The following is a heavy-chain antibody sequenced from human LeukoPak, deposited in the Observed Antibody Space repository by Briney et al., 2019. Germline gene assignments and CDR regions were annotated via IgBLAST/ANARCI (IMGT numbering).Heavy chain of an antibody. CDR2: INPNSGGT. J-gene: IGHJ4*02. V-gene: IGHV1-2*02. D-gene: IGHD6-13*01. CDR1: GYTFTGYY. Sequence: EASVKVSCKASGYTFTGYYMHWVRQAPGQVLEWMGWINPNSGGTNYAQKFQGRVTMTRDTSISTAYMELSRLRSDDTAVYYCARSTPYSSSWGDYWGQGTLVTVSS. CDR3: ARSTPYSSSWGDY.